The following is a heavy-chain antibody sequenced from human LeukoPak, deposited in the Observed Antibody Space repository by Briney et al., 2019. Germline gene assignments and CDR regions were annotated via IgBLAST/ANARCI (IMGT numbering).Heavy chain of an antibody. J-gene: IGHJ5*02. CDR1: GFTFTSSA. D-gene: IGHD2-15*01. CDR3: ARGLPVAARERWFDP. CDR2: IVVGSGNT. Sequence: SVKVSCKASGFTFTSSAMQWVRQARGQRLEWIGRIVVGSGNTNYAQKFQERVTITRDMSTSTAYMELSSLRSEDTAVYYCARGLPVAARERWFDPWGQGTLVTVSS. V-gene: IGHV1-58*02.